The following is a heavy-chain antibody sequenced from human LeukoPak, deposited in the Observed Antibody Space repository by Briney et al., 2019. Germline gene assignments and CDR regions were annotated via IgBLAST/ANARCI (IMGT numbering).Heavy chain of an antibody. D-gene: IGHD3-22*01. Sequence: PSETLSLTCTVSGGSISSYYWSWMRQPPGKGLEWIGYIYYSGSTSYNPSLKSRVTISVDTSKNQFSLKLSSVTAADTAVYYCARLMGYDSSGYYSNAFDIWGQGTMVTVSS. CDR1: GGSISSYY. V-gene: IGHV4-59*08. CDR3: ARLMGYDSSGYYSNAFDI. CDR2: IYYSGST. J-gene: IGHJ3*02.